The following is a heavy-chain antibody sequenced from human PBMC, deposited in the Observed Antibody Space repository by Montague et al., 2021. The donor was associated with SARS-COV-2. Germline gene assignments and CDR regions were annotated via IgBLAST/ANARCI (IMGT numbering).Heavy chain of an antibody. J-gene: IGHJ5*02. CDR1: GGSISSSSYY. CDR3: ARQGRISMVRLNWFDP. D-gene: IGHD3-10*01. CDR2: NYYSGSS. V-gene: IGHV4-39*01. Sequence: SETLSLTCTVSGGSISSSSYYWGWIPQPPGKGLEWIVSNYYSGSSNYNLSLQIRVTISVDKSKNQFSLKLSSVTAADTAVYYCARQGRISMVRLNWFDPWGQGTLVTVSS.